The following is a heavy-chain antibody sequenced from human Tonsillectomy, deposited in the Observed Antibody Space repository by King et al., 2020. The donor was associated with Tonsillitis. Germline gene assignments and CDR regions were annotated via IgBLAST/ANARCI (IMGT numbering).Heavy chain of an antibody. V-gene: IGHV4-59*01. CDR3: ARGHYYDSSDYYVRL. D-gene: IGHD3-22*01. Sequence: MQLQESGPGLVKPSETLSLTCTVSGGSINSYYWNWIRQPPGKGLEWIGYIYYSGSTNYNPSLKSRVTISVDTSKNQFSLKLSSVTAADTAVYYCARGHYYDSSDYYVRLWGQGTLVTVSS. J-gene: IGHJ4*02. CDR1: GGSINSYY. CDR2: IYYSGST.